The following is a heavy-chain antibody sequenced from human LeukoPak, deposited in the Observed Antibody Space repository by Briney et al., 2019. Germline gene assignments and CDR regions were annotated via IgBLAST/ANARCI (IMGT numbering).Heavy chain of an antibody. V-gene: IGHV3-7*01. CDR2: VRQDGRET. J-gene: IGHJ4*02. CDR3: ARGSSLTTATSALFES. Sequence: PGGSLRLSCTASGFIFSSYWMTWIRQAPGKGLEWVANVRQDGRETFYVASVRGRFFVSRDNAQNSLFLQMNSLGAEDTAVYYCARGSSLTTATSALFESWGQGTLVTVSS. CDR1: GFIFSSYW. D-gene: IGHD1-1*01.